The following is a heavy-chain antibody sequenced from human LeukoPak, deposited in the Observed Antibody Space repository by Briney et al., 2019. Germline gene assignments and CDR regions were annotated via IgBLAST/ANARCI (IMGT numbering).Heavy chain of an antibody. CDR3: ARVGLWFGEFYFDY. D-gene: IGHD3-10*01. Sequence: GGSLRLSCAASGFTFSSYAMHWVRQAPGKGLEWVAVISYDGSNKYYADSVKGRFTISRDNSKNTLYLQTNSLRAEDTAVYYCARVGLWFGEFYFDYWGQGTLVTVSS. CDR1: GFTFSSYA. V-gene: IGHV3-30*04. J-gene: IGHJ4*02. CDR2: ISYDGSNK.